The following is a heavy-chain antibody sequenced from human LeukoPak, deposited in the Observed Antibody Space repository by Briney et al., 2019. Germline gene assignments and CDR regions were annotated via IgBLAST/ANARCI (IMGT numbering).Heavy chain of an antibody. CDR2: IFYSGNT. D-gene: IGHD2-15*01. J-gene: IGHJ4*02. CDR3: ARVDIVTVPSANFDC. V-gene: IGHV4-39*01. Sequence: SETLSLTCFVSGGSISTNSYYWGWVRQPPGKGLEWIGSIFYSGNTYYNPSFRSRVSISVDTSKNQFSLKLFSVTAVDTAVYYCARVDIVTVPSANFDCWGQGTLVTASS. CDR1: GGSISTNSYY.